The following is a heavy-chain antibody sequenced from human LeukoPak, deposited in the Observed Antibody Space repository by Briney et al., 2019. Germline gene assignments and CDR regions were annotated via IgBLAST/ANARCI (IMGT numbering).Heavy chain of an antibody. CDR3: ARGGGGSGSYPYYFDY. Sequence: SETLSLTCTVSGGSISSGGYYWSWIRQHPGKGLEWIGYIYYSGSTYYNPSLKSRVTISVDTSKNQFSLELSSVTAADTAVYYCARGGGGSGSYPYYFDYWGQGTLVTVSS. J-gene: IGHJ4*02. V-gene: IGHV4-31*03. D-gene: IGHD3-10*01. CDR1: GGSISSGGYY. CDR2: IYYSGST.